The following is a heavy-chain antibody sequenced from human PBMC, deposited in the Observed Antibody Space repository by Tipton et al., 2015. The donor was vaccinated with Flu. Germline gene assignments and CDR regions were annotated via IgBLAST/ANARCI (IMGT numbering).Heavy chain of an antibody. J-gene: IGHJ6*02. CDR2: IYYSGST. D-gene: IGHD3-22*01. CDR3: ARGGSGYPPGGMDV. CDR1: GGSISSGGYY. Sequence: TLSLTCTVSGGSISSGGYYWSWIRQHPGKGLEWIGYIYYSGSTYYNPSLKSRVTISVATSKNQFSLKLSSVTAADTAVYYCARGGSGYPPGGMDVWGQGTTVTVSS. V-gene: IGHV4-31*03.